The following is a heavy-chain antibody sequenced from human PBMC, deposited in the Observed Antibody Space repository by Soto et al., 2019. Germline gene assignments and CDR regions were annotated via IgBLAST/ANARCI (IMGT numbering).Heavy chain of an antibody. CDR1: GSTFSSYA. D-gene: IGHD3-3*01. J-gene: IGHJ6*02. CDR2: ITGSGGSA. V-gene: IGHV3-23*01. CDR3: GISRRFV. Sequence: PGGSLRLSCEVSGSTFSSYAMSWVRQAPGKGLEWVSIITGSGGSAYYADSVKGRFTISRDNSKNTLYLQMNSLRDEDTAVYYCGISRRFVWGQGTTVTVSS.